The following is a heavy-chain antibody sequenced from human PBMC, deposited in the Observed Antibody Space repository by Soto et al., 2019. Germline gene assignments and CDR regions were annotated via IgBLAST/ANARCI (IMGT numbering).Heavy chain of an antibody. D-gene: IGHD2-21*02. CDR3: ARALRAYCGGDCYSAYFDY. V-gene: IGHV4-31*03. Sequence: PSETLSLTCTVSGGSISNGGYYWSWIRQHPGKGLEWIGYIYYSGSTYYNPSLKSRVTISVDTSKNQFSLKLSSVTAADTAVYYCARALRAYCGGDCYSAYFDYWGQGTLVTVSS. CDR1: GGSISNGGYY. J-gene: IGHJ4*02. CDR2: IYYSGST.